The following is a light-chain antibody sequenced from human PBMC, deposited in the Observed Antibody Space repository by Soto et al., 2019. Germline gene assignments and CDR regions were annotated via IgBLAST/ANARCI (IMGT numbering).Light chain of an antibody. J-gene: IGKJ5*01. V-gene: IGKV1-16*01. CDR3: QQYSSYPRT. Sequence: DVQLTQSPSSLSASIGDRVTITCRAIQGISTFLAWYQQKPGKAPKSLIKTASTLQSGVPSRFSGSASETDFTLTISSLQPEDFATYYCQQYSSYPRTFGQGTSLE. CDR2: TAS. CDR1: QGISTF.